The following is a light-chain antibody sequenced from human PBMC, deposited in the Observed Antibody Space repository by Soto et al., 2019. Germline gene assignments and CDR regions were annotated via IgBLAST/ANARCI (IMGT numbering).Light chain of an antibody. J-gene: IGLJ2*01. CDR1: SSDVGAYNS. CDR2: EVN. Sequence: QSALTQPPSASGSPGQSVTISCTGTSSDVGAYNSVSWYQQHPGKAPRLMIYEVNKRPSGVPDRFFGSKSGSTASLTVSGLQAEDEAEYYCSSYAGSNNLDVVFGGGTQLTVL. CDR3: SSYAGSNNLDVV. V-gene: IGLV2-8*01.